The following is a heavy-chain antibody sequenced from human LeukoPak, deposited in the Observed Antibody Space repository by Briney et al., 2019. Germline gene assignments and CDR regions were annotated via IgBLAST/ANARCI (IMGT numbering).Heavy chain of an antibody. CDR2: INPTSGGK. CDR3: ARGVVVAAVYPDY. V-gene: IGHV1-46*01. Sequence: ASVKVSCKASGYTFTNYYMHWVRQAPGQGLEWMGIINPTSGGKSYAQKFQGRVTMTRDTSTSTVYMELSSLRSDDTAVYYCARGVVVAAVYPDYWGQGILVTVSS. CDR1: GYTFTNYY. J-gene: IGHJ4*02. D-gene: IGHD2-2*01.